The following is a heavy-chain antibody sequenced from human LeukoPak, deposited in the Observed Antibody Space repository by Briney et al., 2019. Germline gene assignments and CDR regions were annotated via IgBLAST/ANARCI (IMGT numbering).Heavy chain of an antibody. CDR1: GYTFTGYY. V-gene: IGHV1-2*02. CDR2: INPNSGGT. J-gene: IGHJ6*02. D-gene: IGHD3-22*01. CDR3: ARGYYYDSSGYYYGMDL. Sequence: ASVKVSCKASGYTFTGYYMHWVRQAPGQGLEWMGWINPNSGGTNYAQKFQGRVTMTRDTSISTAYMELSRLRSDDTAVYYCARGYYYDSSGYYYGMDLWGQGTTVTVSS.